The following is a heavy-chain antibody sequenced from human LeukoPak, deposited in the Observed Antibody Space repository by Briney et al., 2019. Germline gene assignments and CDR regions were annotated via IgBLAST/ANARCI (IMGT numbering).Heavy chain of an antibody. CDR3: AREPILIAARLDP. D-gene: IGHD6-6*01. V-gene: IGHV1-18*01. CDR1: GYTFSSYH. CDR2: ISPYTGNT. Sequence: ASVKVSCKASGYTFSSYHINWVRQAPGQGLEWMGWISPYTGNTNYTQQFQGRVTMTTDTSTGTAYMELRSLRSDDTAVYYCAREPILIAARLDPWGQGTLVTVSS. J-gene: IGHJ5*02.